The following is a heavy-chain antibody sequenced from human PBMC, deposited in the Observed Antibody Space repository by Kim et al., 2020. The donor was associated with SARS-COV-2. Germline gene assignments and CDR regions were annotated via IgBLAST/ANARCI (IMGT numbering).Heavy chain of an antibody. CDR1: GFDFHDSA. CDR3: AKDVRRYDLWVGPKY. Sequence: GGSLRLSCAASGFDFHDSAMHWVRQAPGKGLEWVSLISGNGLTTFYADSVKGRFTVSRDNYKNSLYLQMSSLRTEDTAFYYCAKDVRRYDLWVGPKYWGQGTLVTVSS. V-gene: IGHV3-43*02. J-gene: IGHJ4*02. D-gene: IGHD3-3*01. CDR2: ISGNGLTT.